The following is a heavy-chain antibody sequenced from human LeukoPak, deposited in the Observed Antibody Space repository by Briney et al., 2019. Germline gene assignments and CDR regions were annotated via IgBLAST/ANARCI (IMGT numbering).Heavy chain of an antibody. Sequence: GCSVTDSCMANRGTFSSYAISWVRPAPGQGLEWMGGIIPIFGTASYAKNSKGRVTITADESTSTAYMELSSLRSEDTAVYYCASGPPGGRYFDYWGQGPTVTVSS. CDR2: IIPIFGTA. CDR1: RGTFSSYA. J-gene: IGHJ4*03. D-gene: IGHD3-16*01. V-gene: IGHV1-69*13. CDR3: ASGPPGGRYFDY.